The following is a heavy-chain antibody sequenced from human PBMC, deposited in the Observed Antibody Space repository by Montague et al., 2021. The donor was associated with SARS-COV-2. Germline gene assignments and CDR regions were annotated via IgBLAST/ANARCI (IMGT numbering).Heavy chain of an antibody. J-gene: IGHJ4*02. CDR3: ARDSSGWSRFDY. Sequence: SETLSLTCAVSGGSISSSNWWSWVRQPPGKGLEWIGEIYHSGSTNYNPSLKSRVTISVDKSKNQFFLKLSSVTAADTAVYYCARDSSGWSRFDYWGQGTLVTVSS. CDR1: GGSISSSNW. V-gene: IGHV4-4*02. D-gene: IGHD6-19*01. CDR2: IYHSGST.